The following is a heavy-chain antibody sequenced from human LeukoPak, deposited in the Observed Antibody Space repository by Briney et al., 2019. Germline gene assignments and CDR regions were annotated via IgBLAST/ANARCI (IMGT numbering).Heavy chain of an antibody. V-gene: IGHV3-30*04. CDR1: GFTFSSFS. CDR2: ISHDGSHK. J-gene: IGHJ4*02. CDR3: ARAPNRLADYGGDYFDH. Sequence: HPGGSLRLSCVASGFTFSSFSMHWVRQAPGNGLEWVAVISHDGSHKSYADSVRGRFTISRDNSKNTLSLQMNTLRPEDTTLFYCARAPNRLADYGGDYFDHWGQGTLVTVSS. D-gene: IGHD4-23*01.